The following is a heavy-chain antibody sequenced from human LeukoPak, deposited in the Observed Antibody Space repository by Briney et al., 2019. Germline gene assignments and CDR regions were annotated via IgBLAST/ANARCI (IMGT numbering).Heavy chain of an antibody. V-gene: IGHV1-69*05. D-gene: IGHD3-9*01. CDR2: IIPIFGTA. CDR3: ASVLPGGILTGYRYYFDY. J-gene: IGHJ4*02. Sequence: SVKVSCKASGGTFSSYAISWVRQAPRQGLEWMGGIIPIFGTANYAQKFQGRVTITTDESTSTAYMELSSLRSEDTAVYYCASVLPGGILTGYRYYFDYWGQGTLVTVSS. CDR1: GGTFSSYA.